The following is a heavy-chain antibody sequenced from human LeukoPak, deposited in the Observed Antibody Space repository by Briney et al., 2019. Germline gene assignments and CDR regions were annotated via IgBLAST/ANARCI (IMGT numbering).Heavy chain of an antibody. CDR3: AKDVSGGFDY. D-gene: IGHD1-26*01. CDR2: ISYDGSNK. V-gene: IGHV3-30*18. Sequence: GGSLRLSCAASGFTFSSYGMHWVRQAPGKGLEWVAVISYDGSNKYYADSVKGRFTISRDNSKNTLYLQMNSLRAEDTAAYYCAKDVSGGFDYWGQGTLVTVSS. CDR1: GFTFSSYG. J-gene: IGHJ4*02.